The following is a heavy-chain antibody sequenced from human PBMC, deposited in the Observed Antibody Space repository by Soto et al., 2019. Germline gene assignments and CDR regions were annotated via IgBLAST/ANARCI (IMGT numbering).Heavy chain of an antibody. J-gene: IGHJ4*02. D-gene: IGHD2-15*01. Sequence: ETLSLTCTVSGGSISSSSYYWGWIRQPPGKGLEWIGSIYYSGSTYYNPSLKSRVTISVDTSKNQFSLKLSSVTAADTAVYYCARRIVATITRRDCSGGSCYGPFDYWGQGTLVTVSS. CDR1: GGSISSSSYY. V-gene: IGHV4-39*01. CDR3: ARRIVATITRRDCSGGSCYGPFDY. CDR2: IYYSGST.